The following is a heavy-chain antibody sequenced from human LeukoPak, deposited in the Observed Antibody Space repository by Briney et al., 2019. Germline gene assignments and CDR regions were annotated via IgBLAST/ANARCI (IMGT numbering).Heavy chain of an antibody. CDR1: GYTFTSYD. CDR2: MNPNSGNT. D-gene: IGHD5-18*01. J-gene: IGHJ4*02. V-gene: IGHV1-8*01. CDR3: ARDLSHSYGRAY. Sequence: ASVKVSCKASGYTFTSYDINWVRQATGQGLEWMGWMNPNSGNTGYAQKFQGRVTMTRNTSISTAYMELSSLRSEDTAVYYCARDLSHSYGRAYWGQGTLVTVSS.